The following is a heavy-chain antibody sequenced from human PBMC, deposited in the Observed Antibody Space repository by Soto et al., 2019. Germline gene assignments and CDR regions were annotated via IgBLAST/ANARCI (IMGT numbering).Heavy chain of an antibody. V-gene: IGHV1-2*02. J-gene: IGHJ6*02. CDR2: INPNSGDT. CDR1: GYTFTGYH. D-gene: IGHD3-9*01. Sequence: ASVKVSCKASGYTFTGYHIHWARQAPGRGLEWMGWINPNSGDTEYAQNFQGRVTMTRDTSFNLVYMEMSGLMSDDTAVYYCARDARGTRGFDEMDIWGQGTTVTVSS. CDR3: ARDARGTRGFDEMDI.